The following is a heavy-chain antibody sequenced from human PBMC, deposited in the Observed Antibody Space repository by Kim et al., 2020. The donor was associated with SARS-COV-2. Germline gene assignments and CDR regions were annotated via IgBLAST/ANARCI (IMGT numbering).Heavy chain of an antibody. CDR1: GFTVSSNY. D-gene: IGHD3-16*01. CDR2: IYSGGST. V-gene: IGHV3-53*01. CDR3: ARDLGDYGMDV. Sequence: GGSLRLSCAPSGFTVSSNYMSWVRQAPGKGLEWVSVIYSGGSTYYADSVKGRFTISRDNSKNTLYLQMNSLRAEDTAVYYCARDLGDYGMDVWGQGTTVTVSS. J-gene: IGHJ6*02.